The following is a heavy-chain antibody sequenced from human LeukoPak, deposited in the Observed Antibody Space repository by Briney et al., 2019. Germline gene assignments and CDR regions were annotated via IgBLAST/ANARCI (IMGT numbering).Heavy chain of an antibody. CDR1: GFTFDDYA. D-gene: IGHD6-13*01. CDR3: AKDWYSSSWSLFDY. V-gene: IGHV3-9*01. CDR2: ISWNSGTR. Sequence: PGGSLRLSCAASGFTFDDYAMHWVRQAPGKGLDWVSGISWNSGTRGYADSVKGRFTISRDNAKNSLYLQMNSLTAEDTALYYCAKDWYSSSWSLFDYWGQGTPVTVSS. J-gene: IGHJ4*02.